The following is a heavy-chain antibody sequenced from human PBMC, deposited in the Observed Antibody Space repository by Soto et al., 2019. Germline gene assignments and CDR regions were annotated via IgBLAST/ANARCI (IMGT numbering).Heavy chain of an antibody. Sequence: QVQLVQSGAEVKKPGSSVKVSCKASGGTFSSYAISWVRQAPGQGLEWMGGIIPIFGTANYAQKFQGRVTITAVESTSTAYMELSSLRSEDTAVYYCASEGRSSSWYSLDYYYGMDVWGQGTTVTVSS. CDR2: IIPIFGTA. V-gene: IGHV1-69*12. CDR3: ASEGRSSSWYSLDYYYGMDV. J-gene: IGHJ6*02. D-gene: IGHD6-13*01. CDR1: GGTFSSYA.